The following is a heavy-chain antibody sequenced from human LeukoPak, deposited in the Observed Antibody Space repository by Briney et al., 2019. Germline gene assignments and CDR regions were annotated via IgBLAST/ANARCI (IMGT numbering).Heavy chain of an antibody. V-gene: IGHV3-21*01. Sequence: GGSLRLSCAASGFTFSSYSMNWVRQAPGKGLEWVSSISSSSSYIYYADSVKGRFTISRDNSKNTLYLQMNSLRAEDTAVYYCAKGILTGYYGEAFDIWGQGTMVTVSS. CDR3: AKGILTGYYGEAFDI. CDR2: ISSSSSYI. CDR1: GFTFSSYS. D-gene: IGHD3-9*01. J-gene: IGHJ3*02.